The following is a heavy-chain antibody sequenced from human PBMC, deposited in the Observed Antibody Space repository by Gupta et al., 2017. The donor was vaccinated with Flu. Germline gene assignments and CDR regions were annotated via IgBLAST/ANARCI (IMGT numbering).Heavy chain of an antibody. CDR2: ISGRGSII. J-gene: IGHJ4*02. Sequence: EVQLVESGGGLIHPGGSLRLSCAASGFTFSRYELNWVRQAPGKGVEWVSYISGRGSIIYYADSVKGRVTSSRDNAKNSLSLQRNSRRAAETAVEYWARSPTIAARVFDYWGQGTRVTVSS. D-gene: IGHD6-6*01. V-gene: IGHV3-48*03. CDR3: ARSPTIAARVFDY. CDR1: GFTFSRYE.